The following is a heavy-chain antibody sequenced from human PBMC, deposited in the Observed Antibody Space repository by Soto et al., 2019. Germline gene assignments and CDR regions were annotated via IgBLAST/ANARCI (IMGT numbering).Heavy chain of an antibody. Sequence: EVHLLESGGDLVQPGGSLRLSCAASGFNFNGFAMAWVRQSPGKGLEWVSLISDSGQTTNYADFVKGRFTLSRDNSRNMIYLQMNSLRGEDTAIYYCAKVYTSSSEDAFEVWGRGTVVTVSS. D-gene: IGHD6-6*01. CDR3: AKVYTSSSEDAFEV. CDR1: GFNFNGFA. J-gene: IGHJ3*01. V-gene: IGHV3-23*01. CDR2: ISDSGQTT.